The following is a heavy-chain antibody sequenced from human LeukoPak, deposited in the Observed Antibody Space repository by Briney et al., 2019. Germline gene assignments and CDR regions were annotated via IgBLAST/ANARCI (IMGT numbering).Heavy chain of an antibody. Sequence: GGSLRLSCAASGFPFSSYGMHWVRQAPGRGLEWVAFIPYDGSDKFYADSVKGRFTISRDNAKNLLYLQMNSLRAEDTAVYYCARDYPYSYYMNVWGNGTTVTVSS. CDR2: IPYDGSDK. V-gene: IGHV3-30*02. CDR1: GFPFSSYG. CDR3: ARDYPYSYYMNV. D-gene: IGHD4-11*01. J-gene: IGHJ6*03.